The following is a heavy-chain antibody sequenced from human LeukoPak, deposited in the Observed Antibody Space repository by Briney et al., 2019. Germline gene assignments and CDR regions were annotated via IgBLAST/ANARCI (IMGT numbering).Heavy chain of an antibody. CDR1: GYTFTSYA. D-gene: IGHD3-3*01. J-gene: IGHJ4*02. CDR3: ARSGDDFWSGYYLFDY. V-gene: IGHV1-3*03. CDR2: INAGNGNT. Sequence: ASVKVSCRASGYTFTSYAMHWVRQAPGQRLEWMGWINAGNGNTKYSQEFQGRVTITRDTSASTAYMELSSLRSEDMAVYYCARSGDDFWSGYYLFDYWGQGTLVTVSS.